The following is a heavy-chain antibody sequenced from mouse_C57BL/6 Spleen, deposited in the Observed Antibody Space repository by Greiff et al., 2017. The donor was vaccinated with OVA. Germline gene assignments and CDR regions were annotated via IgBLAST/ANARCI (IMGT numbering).Heavy chain of an antibody. CDR1: GYTFTDYN. CDR3: AISPGVRYYYAMCY. J-gene: IGHJ4*01. V-gene: IGHV1-22*01. Sequence: EVQLQQSGPELVKPGASVKMSCKASGYTFTDYNMHWVKQSHGKSLEWIGYINPNNGGTSYNQKFKGKATLTVNKSSSTAYMALRSLTAEDSAVFYCAISPGVRYYYAMCYWGQGTSGTVSS. CDR2: INPNNGGT.